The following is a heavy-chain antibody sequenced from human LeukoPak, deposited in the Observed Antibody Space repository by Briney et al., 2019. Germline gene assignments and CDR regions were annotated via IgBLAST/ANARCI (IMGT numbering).Heavy chain of an antibody. D-gene: IGHD3-3*01. V-gene: IGHV1-46*01. Sequence: ASVKVSCKASGYTFTNYGISWVRQAPGQGLEWMGIIDPSGGSTSYAQKFQGRVTMTRDTSTSTVYMELSSLRSEDTAVYYCARRYYDFWSGNYYYYMDVWGKGTTVTVSS. CDR1: GYTFTNYG. CDR2: IDPSGGST. J-gene: IGHJ6*03. CDR3: ARRYYDFWSGNYYYYMDV.